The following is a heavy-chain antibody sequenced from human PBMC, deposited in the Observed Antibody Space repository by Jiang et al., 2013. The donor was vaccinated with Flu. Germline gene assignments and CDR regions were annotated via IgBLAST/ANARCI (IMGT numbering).Heavy chain of an antibody. CDR2: IYYSGST. D-gene: IGHD3-22*01. CDR1: GGSISSGGYY. J-gene: IGHJ5*02. V-gene: IGHV4-31*03. Sequence: TLSLTCTVSGGSISSGGYYWSWIRQHPGKGLEWIGYIYYSGSTYYNPSLKSRVTISVDTSKNQFSLKLSSVTAADTAVYYRARRYYDPNWFDPWGQGTLVTVSS. CDR3: ARRYYDPNWFDP.